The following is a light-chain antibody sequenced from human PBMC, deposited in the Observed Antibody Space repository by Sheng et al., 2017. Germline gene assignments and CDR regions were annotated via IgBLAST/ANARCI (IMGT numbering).Light chain of an antibody. CDR2: DAS. CDR3: KQYNSWPPFT. J-gene: IGKJ4*01. Sequence: EIVLTQFPATLSLSPGQRATVSCRASHNINNYLAWYQQKPGQAPRLLIYDASNRATAIAARFSGSGSGTDFTLTISSLEPEDFAFYYCKQYNSWPPFTFGGGTKVEIK. V-gene: IGKV3-11*01. CDR1: HNINNY.